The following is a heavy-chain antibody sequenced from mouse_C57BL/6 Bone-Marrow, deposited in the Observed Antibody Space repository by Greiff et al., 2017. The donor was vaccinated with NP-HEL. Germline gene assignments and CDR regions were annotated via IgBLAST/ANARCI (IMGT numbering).Heavy chain of an antibody. CDR1: GFNIKDDY. CDR2: IDPENGDT. V-gene: IGHV14-4*01. J-gene: IGHJ2*01. D-gene: IGHD4-1*01. CDR3: TTQGYWDIDY. Sequence: EVKLVESGAELVRPGASVKLSCTASGFNIKDDYMHWVKQRPEQGLEWIGWIDPENGDTEYASKFRGKATITADTSSNTAYLQLSSLTSEDTAVYYCTTQGYWDIDYWGQGTTLTVSS.